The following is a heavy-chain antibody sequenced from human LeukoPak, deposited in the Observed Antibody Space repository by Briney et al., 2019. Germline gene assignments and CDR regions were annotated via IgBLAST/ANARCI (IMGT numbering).Heavy chain of an antibody. D-gene: IGHD2-15*01. J-gene: IGHJ5*02. V-gene: IGHV1-2*02. CDR3: ASDPVYCYADSCYYNWFDP. Sequence: GASVKVSCKASGYTFTGYYIHWVRQAPGQGLECMGWINPNSGGTNSAQKFQGRVTMTRDTSISTAYMELSRLRSDDTAVYDCASDPVYCYADSCYYNWFDPWGQGTRVTVSS. CDR1: GYTFTGYY. CDR2: INPNSGGT.